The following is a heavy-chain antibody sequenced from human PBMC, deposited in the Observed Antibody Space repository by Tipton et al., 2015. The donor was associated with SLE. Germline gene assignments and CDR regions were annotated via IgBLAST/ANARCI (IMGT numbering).Heavy chain of an antibody. J-gene: IGHJ4*02. CDR1: GYSISGAYY. V-gene: IGHV4-38-2*01. Sequence: TLSLTCAVSGYSISGAYYWGWIRQPPGKGLEWIGSIYYTGTTYYNPSLKSRVTISVETSKTHFSLKMSSVTAADTAMYYCARLSSGTGDFEHWGQGTLVIVSS. CDR2: IYYTGTT. D-gene: IGHD7-27*01. CDR3: ARLSSGTGDFEH.